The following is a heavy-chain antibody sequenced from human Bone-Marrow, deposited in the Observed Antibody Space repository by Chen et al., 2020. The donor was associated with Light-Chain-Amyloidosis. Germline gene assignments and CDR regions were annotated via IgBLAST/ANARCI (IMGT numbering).Heavy chain of an antibody. CDR1: GFTFSSYG. CDR2: ISYDANRD. CDR3: AKARLYSGSYWGIVDY. D-gene: IGHD1-26*01. Sequence: QVQLVESGGGVVQPGRSLRLSCVASGFTFSSYGIFWVRQAPGKGLEWVALISYDANRDFYADSVKGRFTVSRDNSKSTLYLQMNSLRIEDTAVYYCAKARLYSGSYWGIVDYWGQGTLVTVSS. J-gene: IGHJ4*02. V-gene: IGHV3-30*18.